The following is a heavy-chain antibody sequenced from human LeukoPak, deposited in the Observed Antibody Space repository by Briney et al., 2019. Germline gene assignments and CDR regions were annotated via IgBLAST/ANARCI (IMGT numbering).Heavy chain of an antibody. CDR1: GSTFSSYA. D-gene: IGHD6-19*01. CDR3: AKDVKYSSGWYDYYYGMDV. Sequence: PGGSLRLSCAASGSTFSSYAMSWVRQAPGKGLEWVSAISGSGGSTYYADSVKGRFTISRDNSKNTLYLQMNSLRAEDTAVYYCAKDVKYSSGWYDYYYGMDVWGQGTTVTVSS. CDR2: ISGSGGST. V-gene: IGHV3-23*01. J-gene: IGHJ6*02.